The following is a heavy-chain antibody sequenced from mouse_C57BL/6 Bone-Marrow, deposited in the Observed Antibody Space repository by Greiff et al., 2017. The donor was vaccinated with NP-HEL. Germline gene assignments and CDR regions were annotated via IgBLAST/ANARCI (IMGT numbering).Heavy chain of an antibody. CDR1: GFTFSDFY. Sequence: EVMLVESGGGLVQSGRSLRLSCAASGFTFSDFYMERGGEAPGKGLEWIAASRNKANDYTTEYSASVKGRFIVSRDTSESILYLQRNALRAEDTAIYCCARDDGYGFAYWGQGTLVTVSA. CDR3: ARDDGYGFAY. V-gene: IGHV7-1*01. CDR2: SRNKANDYTT. J-gene: IGHJ3*01. D-gene: IGHD2-14*01.